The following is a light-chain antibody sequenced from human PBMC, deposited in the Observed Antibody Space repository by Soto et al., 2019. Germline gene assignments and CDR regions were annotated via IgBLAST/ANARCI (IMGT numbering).Light chain of an antibody. J-gene: IGKJ1*01. CDR1: QSVSSN. CDR2: GAS. V-gene: IGKV3-15*01. CDR3: QQYNNWRPQT. Sequence: EIVMTQSPATLSVSPGERATLSCRARQSVSSNLAWYQQKPGQAPRLLIYGASTRATGIPARCSGSGSGTEFTLTISSLQSEDFAVYYCQQYNNWRPQTFGQGTKVEIK.